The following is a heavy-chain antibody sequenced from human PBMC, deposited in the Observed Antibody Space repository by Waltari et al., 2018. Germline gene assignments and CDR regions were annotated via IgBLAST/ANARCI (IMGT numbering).Heavy chain of an antibody. CDR3: ARLGSGREFDY. D-gene: IGHD6-19*01. CDR1: GGSISSSSYY. CDR2: IYYSGST. J-gene: IGHJ4*02. V-gene: IGHV4-39*01. Sequence: QLQLQESGPGLVKPSETLSLTCTVSGGSISSSSYYWGWIRQPPGKGLEWIGSIYYSGSTYYNPSLKSRVTISVDTSKNQFSLKLSSVTAADTAVYYCARLGSGREFDYWGQGTLVIVSS.